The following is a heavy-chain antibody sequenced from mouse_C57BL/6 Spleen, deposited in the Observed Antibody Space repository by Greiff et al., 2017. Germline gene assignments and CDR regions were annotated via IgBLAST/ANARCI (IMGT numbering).Heavy chain of an antibody. D-gene: IGHD2-10*01. Sequence: VQLQQSGPELVKPGDSVKISCKASGYSFTGYFMNWAMQSHGKGLEWIGGINPYNGDTFYNQKFKGKATLTVDKSSSTAHMELRSLTSEDSAVYYCATSYYGSLYYFDYWGQGTTLTVSS. CDR3: ATSYYGSLYYFDY. J-gene: IGHJ2*01. CDR2: INPYNGDT. V-gene: IGHV1-20*01. CDR1: GYSFTGYF.